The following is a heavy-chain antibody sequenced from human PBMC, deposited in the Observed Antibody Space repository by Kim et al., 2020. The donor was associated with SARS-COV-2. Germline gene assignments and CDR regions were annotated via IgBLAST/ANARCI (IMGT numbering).Heavy chain of an antibody. Sequence: GGSLRLSCAASGFTFTRYAMSWVRQAPGKGLEWVSAISGSGGRTYYADSVKGRFTISRDNSKNTLFLQMNSLRAEDTAVYYCAKDSGNDYGDHLDYWGQGTLVTVSS. CDR2: ISGSGGRT. CDR3: AKDSGNDYGDHLDY. D-gene: IGHD4-17*01. CDR1: GFTFTRYA. J-gene: IGHJ4*02. V-gene: IGHV3-23*01.